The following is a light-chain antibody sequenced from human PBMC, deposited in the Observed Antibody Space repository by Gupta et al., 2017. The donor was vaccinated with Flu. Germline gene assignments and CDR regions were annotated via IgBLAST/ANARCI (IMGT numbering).Light chain of an antibody. CDR3: QSYDSSLRSWV. CDR2: ANS. V-gene: IGLV1-40*01. CDR1: SSTIGADYD. Sequence: QSVLTQPPSASEAPGQRVTISCTGSSSTIGADYDVHWYQQVPGTAPKLLIYANSNRPSGVPDRFSASRSGTSASLAITGLQAEDEADYYCQSYDSSLRSWVFGGGTKVTVL. J-gene: IGLJ3*02.